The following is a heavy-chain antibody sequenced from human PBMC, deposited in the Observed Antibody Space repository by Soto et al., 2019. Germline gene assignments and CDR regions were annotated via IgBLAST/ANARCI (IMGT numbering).Heavy chain of an antibody. D-gene: IGHD3-22*01. CDR3: ARDRVESGYPEYFQH. CDR1: GFTVSSNY. CDR2: IYSGGST. V-gene: IGHV3-53*01. J-gene: IGHJ1*01. Sequence: EVQLVESGGGLIQPGGSLRLSCAASGFTVSSNYMSWVRQAPGKGLEWVSVIYSGGSTYYAVSVKGRFTISRDNSKNTLYLQMNSLRAEDRAVYYCARDRVESGYPEYFQHWGQGTLVTVSS.